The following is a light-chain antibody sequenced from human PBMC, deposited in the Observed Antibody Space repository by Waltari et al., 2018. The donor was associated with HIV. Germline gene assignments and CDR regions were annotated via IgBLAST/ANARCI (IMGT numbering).Light chain of an antibody. J-gene: IGLJ1*01. Sequence: QSALTQPASVSGSPGQSITISCTGTSSDVGAYHFVPWYQQHPGKFPKLIISEVSKRPSGVSNRFSASKSGNTTSLTISGLQAEDEADYYCNSYRSDSTYVFGTGTKVTVL. V-gene: IGLV2-14*03. CDR2: EVS. CDR3: NSYRSDSTYV. CDR1: SSDVGAYHF.